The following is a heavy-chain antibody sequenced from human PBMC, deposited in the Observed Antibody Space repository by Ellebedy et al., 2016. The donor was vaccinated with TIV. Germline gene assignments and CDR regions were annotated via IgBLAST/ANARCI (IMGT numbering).Heavy chain of an antibody. CDR3: AREGPDSSGYPLDY. D-gene: IGHD3-22*01. V-gene: IGHV3-23*01. J-gene: IGHJ4*02. Sequence: GESLKISCAASGFTFSSYAMSWVRQAPGKGLEWVSGISGSGGSTYYADSVKGRFTISRDNSKNTLYLQMNSLRAEDTAVYYCAREGPDSSGYPLDYWGQGTLVTVSS. CDR1: GFTFSSYA. CDR2: ISGSGGST.